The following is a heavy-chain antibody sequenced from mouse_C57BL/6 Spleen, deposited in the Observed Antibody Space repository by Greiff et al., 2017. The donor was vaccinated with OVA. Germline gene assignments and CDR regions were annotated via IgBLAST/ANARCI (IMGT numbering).Heavy chain of an antibody. J-gene: IGHJ3*01. CDR1: GFNIKDDY. D-gene: IGHD1-1*01. V-gene: IGHV14-4*01. CDR2: IDPENGDT. Sequence: VQLQQSGAELVRPGASVKLSCTASGFNIKDDYMHWVKQRPEQGLEWIGWIDPENGDTEYASKFQGKATITADTSSNTAYLQLSSLTSEDTAVYYCTPDYYGSTAFAYWGQGTLVTVSA. CDR3: TPDYYGSTAFAY.